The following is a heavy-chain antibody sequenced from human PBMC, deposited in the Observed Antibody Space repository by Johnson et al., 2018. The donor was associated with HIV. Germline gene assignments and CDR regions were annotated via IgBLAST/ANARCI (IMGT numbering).Heavy chain of an antibody. CDR2: INQDGTEK. V-gene: IGHV3-7*01. CDR3: VRGSCGKFLAEFDI. J-gene: IGHJ3*02. CDR1: GFTFSSYW. D-gene: IGHD2-15*01. Sequence: VQLVESGGGLVQPGGSLRLSCAASGFTFSSYWLSWVRQAPGKGLEWVANINQDGTEKYYVDSVKGRFTISRDNAENSVYVQMNSLRAEDTAVYYCVRGSCGKFLAEFDIWVQGTMVTVSS.